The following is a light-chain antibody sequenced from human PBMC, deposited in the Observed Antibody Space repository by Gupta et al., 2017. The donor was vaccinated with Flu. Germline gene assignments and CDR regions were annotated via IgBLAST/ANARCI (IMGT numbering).Light chain of an antibody. CDR2: SNN. J-gene: IGLJ3*02. V-gene: IGLV1-44*01. Sequence: SVLPQPPPVSGTPGQRVPISCLGSSSNIGSNSVNWYQQPPGTAPKLLIFSNNQRPSGVPDRFSGSKSGTSASLAISGLQSEDEADYYCAAWDDSLNGLVFGGGTKLTVL. CDR1: SSNIGSNS. CDR3: AAWDDSLNGLV.